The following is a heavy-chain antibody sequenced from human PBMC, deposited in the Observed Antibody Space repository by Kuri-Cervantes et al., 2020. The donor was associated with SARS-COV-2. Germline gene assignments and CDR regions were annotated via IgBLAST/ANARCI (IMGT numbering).Heavy chain of an antibody. CDR1: GFTFSSYG. CDR3: AGDRYYYMDA. J-gene: IGHJ6*03. V-gene: IGHV3-30*02. CDR2: IRYGGSNK. Sequence: GESLKISCAASGFTFSSYGMHWVRQAPGKGLEWVAFIRYGGSNKYYADSVKGRFTISRDNSKNTLYLQMNSLRAEDTAVYYCAGDRYYYMDAWGKGTTVTVSS.